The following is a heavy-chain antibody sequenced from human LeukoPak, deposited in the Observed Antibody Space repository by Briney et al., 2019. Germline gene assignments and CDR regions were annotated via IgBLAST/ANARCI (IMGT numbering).Heavy chain of an antibody. V-gene: IGHV4-30-2*03. CDR3: ARHDIHVYRAVTTIFDY. D-gene: IGHD5-12*01. Sequence: SQTLSLTCAVSGGSISSGGYSWSWIRQPPGKGLEWIGYIYHSGSTYYNPSLKSRVTISVDTSKNQFSLKLSSVTAADTAVYYCARHDIHVYRAVTTIFDYWGQGTLVTVSS. CDR1: GGSISSGGYS. CDR2: IYHSGST. J-gene: IGHJ4*02.